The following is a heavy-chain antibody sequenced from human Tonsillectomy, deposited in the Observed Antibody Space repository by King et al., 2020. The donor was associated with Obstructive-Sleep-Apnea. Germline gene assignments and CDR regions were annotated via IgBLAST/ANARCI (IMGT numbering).Heavy chain of an antibody. J-gene: IGHJ6*02. V-gene: IGHV3-74*01. D-gene: IGHD3-22*01. CDR2: INSDGSST. Sequence: VQLVESGGGLVQPGGSLRLSCAASGFTFSSYWMHWVRQAQGKGLVWVSRINSDGSSTSYADSVKGRFTISRDNAKNTLYLQMNSLRAEDTAVYYCARDLIQITMIVRPYYYGMDVWGQGTTVTVSS. CDR1: GFTFSSYW. CDR3: ARDLIQITMIVRPYYYGMDV.